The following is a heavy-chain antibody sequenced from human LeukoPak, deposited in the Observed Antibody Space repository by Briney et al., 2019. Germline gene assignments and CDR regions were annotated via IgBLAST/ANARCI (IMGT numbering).Heavy chain of an antibody. CDR3: ARYYHGSGSLTTFDY. J-gene: IGHJ4*02. V-gene: IGHV1-46*01. D-gene: IGHD3-10*01. CDR1: GYTFTNFY. Sequence: ASVKVSCKASGYTFTNFYMHWVRQAPGQGLEWMGIINPRGGSASSAQKFQGRVTMTRDTSTSTVYMELSSLRSEDTAVYYCARYYHGSGSLTTFDYWGQGTLVTVSS. CDR2: INPRGGSA.